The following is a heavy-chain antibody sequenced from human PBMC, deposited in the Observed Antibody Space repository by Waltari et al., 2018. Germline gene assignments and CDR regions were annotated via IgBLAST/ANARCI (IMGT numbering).Heavy chain of an antibody. Sequence: QVQLVESGGGVVQPGRSLRLPCAASGFTFRSYAMHSVRQAPGKGLEWVAVISYDGSNKYYADSVKGRFTISRDNSKNTLYLQMNSLRAEDTAVYYCARGRNSNYVDYWGQGTLVTVSS. CDR2: ISYDGSNK. CDR3: ARGRNSNYVDY. D-gene: IGHD3-10*01. J-gene: IGHJ4*02. CDR1: GFTFRSYA. V-gene: IGHV3-30-3*01.